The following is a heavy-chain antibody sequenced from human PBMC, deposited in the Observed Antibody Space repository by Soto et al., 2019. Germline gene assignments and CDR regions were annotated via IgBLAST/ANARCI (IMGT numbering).Heavy chain of an antibody. J-gene: IGHJ5*02. CDR3: ARRSVSGYDS. D-gene: IGHD5-12*01. CDR1: GGSFSDYY. Sequence: QVQLPQWGAGLLRPSETLSLTCAVYGGSFSDYYWSWIRQSPGKGLEWIGEINHRRGTKYNSSLKSRLTISVDTSKNQFSLNLNSVTAADTAIYYCARRSVSGYDSWGQGTLVTVFS. V-gene: IGHV4-34*01. CDR2: INHRRGT.